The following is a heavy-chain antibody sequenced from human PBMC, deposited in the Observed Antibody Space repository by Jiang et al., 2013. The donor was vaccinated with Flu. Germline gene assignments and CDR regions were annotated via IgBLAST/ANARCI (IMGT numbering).Heavy chain of an antibody. CDR3: FRRGNSGNSGLDY. CDR1: GFRFSDSN. J-gene: IGHJ4*02. Sequence: VQLVESGGGLVQPGGSLKLSCAASGFRFSDSNIDWVRQASGKGLEWVGRIKHKADNYATTYGASVKGRFTISRDDSKNTAYVQMNSLTTEDTAVYYCFRRGNSGNSGLDYWGQGTLVTVSS. V-gene: IGHV3-73*01. D-gene: IGHD4-23*01. CDR2: IKHKADNYAT.